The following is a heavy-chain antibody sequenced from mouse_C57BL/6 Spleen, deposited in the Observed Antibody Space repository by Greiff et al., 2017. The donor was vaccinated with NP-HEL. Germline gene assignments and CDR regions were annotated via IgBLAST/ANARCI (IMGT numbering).Heavy chain of an antibody. CDR3: ARTTTVVAWYFDV. V-gene: IGHV1-80*01. J-gene: IGHJ1*03. D-gene: IGHD1-1*01. Sequence: QVQLKESGAELVKPGASVKISCKASGYAFSSYWMNWVKQRPGKGLEWIGQIYPGDGDTNYNGKFKGKATLTADKSSSTAYMQLSSLTSEDSAVYFCARTTTVVAWYFDVWGTGTTVTVSS. CDR1: GYAFSSYW. CDR2: IYPGDGDT.